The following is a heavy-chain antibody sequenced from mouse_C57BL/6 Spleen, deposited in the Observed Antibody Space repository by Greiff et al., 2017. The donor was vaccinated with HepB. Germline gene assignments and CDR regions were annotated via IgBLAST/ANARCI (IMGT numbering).Heavy chain of an antibody. V-gene: IGHV2-5*01. Sequence: QVQLKESGPGLVQPSQRLSITCTVSGFSLTSYGVHWVRQSPGKGLEWLGVIWRGGSPDYNAAFMSRLSITKDNSKSQVFFKMNSLQADDTAISDCAGYYYGSSPYYDAMDYWGQGTSVTVSA. CDR3: AGYYYGSSPYYDAMDY. CDR1: GFSLTSYG. CDR2: IWRGGSP. D-gene: IGHD1-1*01. J-gene: IGHJ4*01.